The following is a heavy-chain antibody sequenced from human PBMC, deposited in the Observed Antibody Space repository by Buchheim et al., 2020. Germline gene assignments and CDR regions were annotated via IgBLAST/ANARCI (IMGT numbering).Heavy chain of an antibody. CDR3: ARGWVYGDRRFRGYYYYYGMDV. CDR1: GGSFSGYY. J-gene: IGHJ6*02. CDR2: INHSGST. V-gene: IGHV4-34*01. Sequence: QVQLQQWGAGLLKPSETLSLTCAVYGGSFSGYYWSWIRQPPGKGLEWIGEINHSGSTNYNPSLKSRVTISVDTSKNQLSLKLSSVTAADTAVYYCARGWVYGDRRFRGYYYYYGMDVWGQGTT. D-gene: IGHD4-17*01.